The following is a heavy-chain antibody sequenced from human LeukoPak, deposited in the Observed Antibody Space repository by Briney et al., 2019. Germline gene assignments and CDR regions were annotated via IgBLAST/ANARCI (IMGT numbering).Heavy chain of an antibody. D-gene: IGHD2-15*01. CDR1: GFTFSSYS. V-gene: IGHV3-21*01. CDR3: ASDGCSGGSCKDGY. J-gene: IGHJ4*02. CDR2: IRSSSSYM. Sequence: GGSLRLSCAASGFTFSSYSMNWVRQAPGKGLEWVSSIRSSSSYMYYADSVKGRFTISRDNAKNSLYLQMNSLRAEDTAVYYCASDGCSGGSCKDGYWGQGTLVTVSS.